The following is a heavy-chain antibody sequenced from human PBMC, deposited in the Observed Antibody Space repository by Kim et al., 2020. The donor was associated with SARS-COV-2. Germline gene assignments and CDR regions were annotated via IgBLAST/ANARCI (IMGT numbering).Heavy chain of an antibody. Sequence: GGSLRLSCAASGFTFSSYSMNWVRQAPGKGLEWVSYISSSSSTIYYADSVKGRFTISRDNAKNSLYLQMNSLRDEDTAVYYCARGRAPTWIQLYSSVGFDYWGQGTLVTVSS. J-gene: IGHJ4*02. V-gene: IGHV3-48*02. CDR3: ARGRAPTWIQLYSSVGFDY. D-gene: IGHD5-18*01. CDR1: GFTFSSYS. CDR2: ISSSSSTI.